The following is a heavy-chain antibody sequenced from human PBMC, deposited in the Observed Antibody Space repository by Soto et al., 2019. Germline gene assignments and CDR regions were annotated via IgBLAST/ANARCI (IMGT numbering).Heavy chain of an antibody. D-gene: IGHD3-22*01. CDR2: IIPMFGTA. V-gene: IGHV1-69*14. J-gene: IGHJ4*02. CDR3: ARGAPMIYFDS. CDR1: GGSFSSYA. Sequence: QVQLVQSGAEVKKPGSSVTVSCKASGGSFSSYAISWVRQAPGQGLEWMGGIIPMFGTANYARNFQGRVTITADTSTNTGYMELSSLRSDDTAVYYCARGAPMIYFDSWGQGTLVTVSS.